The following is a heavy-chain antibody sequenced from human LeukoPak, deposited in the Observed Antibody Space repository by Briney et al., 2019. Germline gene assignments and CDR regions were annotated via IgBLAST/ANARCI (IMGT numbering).Heavy chain of an antibody. D-gene: IGHD1-26*01. Sequence: ASAKVSRKPSGYSFSSKDISCVRQAPGQGLEWMGRISTDNGNRDYAQKVQGTVTMTADTSTSTAYMEMESLRSDDTALYYCARAVYSGSRGSYFDHWGQGTLVTVSS. CDR1: GYSFSSKD. V-gene: IGHV1-18*01. CDR2: ISTDNGNR. CDR3: ARAVYSGSRGSYFDH. J-gene: IGHJ4*02.